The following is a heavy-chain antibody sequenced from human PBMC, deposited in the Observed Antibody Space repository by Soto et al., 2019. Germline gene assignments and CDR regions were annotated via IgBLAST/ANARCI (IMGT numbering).Heavy chain of an antibody. CDR1: GGTFSSYA. Sequence: GASVKVSCKASGGTFSSYAISWVRQAPGQGLEWMGGIIPIFGTANYAQKLQGRVTITADESTSTAYMELSSLRSEDTAVYYCARGKTDNWNYVDYYYYGMDVWGQGTTVTVSS. CDR3: ARGKTDNWNYVDYYYYGMDV. CDR2: IIPIFGTA. J-gene: IGHJ6*02. V-gene: IGHV1-69*13. D-gene: IGHD1-7*01.